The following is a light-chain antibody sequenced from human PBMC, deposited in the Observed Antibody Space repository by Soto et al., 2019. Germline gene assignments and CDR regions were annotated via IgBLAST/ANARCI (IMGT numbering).Light chain of an antibody. CDR3: VSYTTSASYV. CDR2: DIN. Sequence: QSVLTQPPSVSGSPGQSITISCTGTSSDVGNYIFVSWYRQHPGKAPKLMIYDINNRPSGVSNRFSGSKSGNTASLTISGLQAEDEADYYCVSYTTSASYVFGTGTKLTVL. V-gene: IGLV2-14*01. J-gene: IGLJ1*01. CDR1: SSDVGNYIF.